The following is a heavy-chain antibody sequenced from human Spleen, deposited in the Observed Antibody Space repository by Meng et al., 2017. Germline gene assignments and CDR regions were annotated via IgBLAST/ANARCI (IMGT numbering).Heavy chain of an antibody. Sequence: GESLKISCAASGFTVSSNEMSWVRQAPGKGLEWVSFISGDSTYYTDSGKGRFTISRDNAKNSLYLQMNSLRAEDTALYYCATEPLIAVAGTDYWGQGTLVTVSS. CDR2: ISGDST. CDR3: ATEPLIAVAGTDY. D-gene: IGHD6-19*01. CDR1: GFTVSSNE. J-gene: IGHJ4*02. V-gene: IGHV3-38-3*01.